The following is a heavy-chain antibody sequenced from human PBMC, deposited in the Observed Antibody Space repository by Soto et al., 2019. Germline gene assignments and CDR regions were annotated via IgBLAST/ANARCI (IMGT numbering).Heavy chain of an antibody. D-gene: IGHD2-2*01. CDR2: IYWNDDK. V-gene: IGHV2-5*01. CDR3: AHSRSGVVVPAALHYYYYGMDV. J-gene: IGHJ6*02. CDR1: GFSLSTSGMG. Sequence: SGPTLVNPTQTLTLTCTFSGFSLSTSGMGVGWIRQPPGKALEWLALIYWNDDKRYSPSLKSRLTITKDTSKNQVVLTMTNMDPVDTATYYCAHSRSGVVVPAALHYYYYGMDVWGQGTTVTVSS.